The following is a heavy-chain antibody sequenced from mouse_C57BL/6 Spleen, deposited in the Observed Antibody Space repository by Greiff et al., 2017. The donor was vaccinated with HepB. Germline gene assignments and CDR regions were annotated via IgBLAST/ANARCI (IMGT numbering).Heavy chain of an antibody. CDR3: ARYYYGSSRGYFDV. V-gene: IGHV3-1*01. CDR1: GYSITSGYD. D-gene: IGHD1-1*01. CDR2: ISYSGST. Sequence: EVKLVESGPGMVKPSQSLSLTCTVTGYSITSGYDWHWIRHFPGNKLEWMGYISYSGSTNYNPSLKSRISITHDTSKNHFFLKLNSVTTEDTATYYCARYYYGSSRGYFDVWGTGTTVTVSS. J-gene: IGHJ1*03.